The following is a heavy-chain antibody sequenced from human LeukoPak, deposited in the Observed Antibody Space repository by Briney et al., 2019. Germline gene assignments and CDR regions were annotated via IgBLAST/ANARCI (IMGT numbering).Heavy chain of an antibody. Sequence: PGGSLRLSCAASGFTFSSCSMNWVRQAPGKGLEWVSSISSSSAYIFYADSVKGRFTISRDNAKNSLYLQMNSLRAEDTAIYYCATDYFDSTGSYTVDYWGQGTLVTVSS. CDR2: ISSSSAYI. CDR1: GFTFSSCS. D-gene: IGHD3-22*01. V-gene: IGHV3-21*04. CDR3: ATDYFDSTGSYTVDY. J-gene: IGHJ4*02.